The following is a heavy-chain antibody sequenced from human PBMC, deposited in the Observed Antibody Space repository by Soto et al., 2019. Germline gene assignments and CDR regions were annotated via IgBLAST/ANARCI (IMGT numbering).Heavy chain of an antibody. CDR2: IYYSGST. V-gene: IGHV4-39*01. CDR1: GGSIGSSSYY. D-gene: IGHD3-9*01. Sequence: XXTLSLRYTVSGGSIGSSSYYWGCIRQPPGKGLEWIGSIYYSGSTYYNPSLKSRVTISVDTSKNQFSLKLSSVTADDTAVYYCARLDYDILTGYPIDYWGQGTLVTVSS. CDR3: ARLDYDILTGYPIDY. J-gene: IGHJ4*02.